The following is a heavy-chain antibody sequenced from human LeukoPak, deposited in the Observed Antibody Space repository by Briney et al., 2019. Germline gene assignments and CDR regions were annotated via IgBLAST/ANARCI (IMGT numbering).Heavy chain of an antibody. CDR2: IDWDDDK. J-gene: IGHJ4*02. Sequence: SGPALVKPTQTLTLTCTFSGFSLSTSGMRVSWIRQPPGEALEWLARIDWDDDKFYSTSLKTRLTISKDTSKNQVVLTMTNMDPVDTATYYCARHDSSGYYYRDWGQGTLVTVSS. CDR3: ARHDSSGYYYRD. V-gene: IGHV2-70*04. D-gene: IGHD3-22*01. CDR1: GFSLSTSGMR.